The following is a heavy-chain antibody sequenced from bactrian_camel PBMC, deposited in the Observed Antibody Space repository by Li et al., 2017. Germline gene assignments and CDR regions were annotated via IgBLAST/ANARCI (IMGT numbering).Heavy chain of an antibody. J-gene: IGHJ4*01. V-gene: IGHV3S53*01. Sequence: VQLVESGGESVQAGGSLRLSCVASGATQDIGCMGWFREAPRKPREGVAVIDTDDTTSYTMSVKGRFTISKDNAKNTLYLQMNSLKPEDTAVYYCAAGLQTIIINTMSEYNYWGQGTQVTVS. CDR3: AAGLQTIIINTMSEYNY. CDR2: IDTDDTT. CDR1: GATQDIGC.